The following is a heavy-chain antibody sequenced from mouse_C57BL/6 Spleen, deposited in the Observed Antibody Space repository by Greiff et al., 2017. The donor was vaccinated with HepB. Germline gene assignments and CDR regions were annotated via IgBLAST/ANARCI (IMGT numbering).Heavy chain of an antibody. V-gene: IGHV1-42*01. D-gene: IGHD1-1*01. J-gene: IGHJ4*01. CDR2: INPSTGGT. CDR1: GYSFTGYY. CDR3: ARQRVLRSDAMDY. Sequence: EVQWVESGPELVKPGASVKISCKASGYSFTGYYMNWVKQSPEKSLEWIGEINPSTGGTTYNQKFKAKATLTVDKSSSTAYMQLKSLTSEDSAVYYCARQRVLRSDAMDYWGQGTSVTVSS.